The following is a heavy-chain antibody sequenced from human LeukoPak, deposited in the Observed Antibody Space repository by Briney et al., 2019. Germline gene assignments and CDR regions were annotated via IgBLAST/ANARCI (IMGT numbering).Heavy chain of an antibody. V-gene: IGHV3-11*04. Sequence: GGSLRLSCAASGFTFSDYHMTWIRQASGKGLEWVSYVSSSGTTIYYADSVKGRFTISRDNSKNTLYLQMNSLRAEDTAVYYCARNDGDYAYGYWGQGTLVTVSS. CDR1: GFTFSDYH. J-gene: IGHJ4*02. CDR2: VSSSGTTI. CDR3: ARNDGDYAYGY. D-gene: IGHD4-17*01.